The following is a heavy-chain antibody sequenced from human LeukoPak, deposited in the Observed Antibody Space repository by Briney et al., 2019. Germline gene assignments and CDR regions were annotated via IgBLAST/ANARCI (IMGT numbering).Heavy chain of an antibody. CDR3: ARDRERLLWFGEPMRYFDY. D-gene: IGHD3-10*01. J-gene: IGHJ4*02. CDR2: ISSSSSYI. CDR1: GFTFSSYS. V-gene: IGHV3-21*01. Sequence: GGSLRLSCAASGFTFSSYSMNWVRQAPGKGLEWVSSISSSSSYIYYADSVKGRFTTSRDNAKNSLYLQMNSLRAEDTAVYYCARDRERLLWFGEPMRYFDYWGQGTLVTVSS.